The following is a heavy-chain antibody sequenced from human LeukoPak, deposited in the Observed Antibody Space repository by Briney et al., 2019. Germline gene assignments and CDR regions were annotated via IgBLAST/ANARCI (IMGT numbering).Heavy chain of an antibody. Sequence: PSETLSLTCSVSGGSLSFHYWSWIRQPPGKGLEWIGYIYYNGSTSHNPSLKSRLTISKDTSKNEFYLRLTSVTAADTAVYYCARHLSFSVGATTFQSWFDSWGQGILLTVSS. CDR1: GGSLSFHY. D-gene: IGHD1-26*01. J-gene: IGHJ5*01. CDR2: IYYNGST. CDR3: ARHLSFSVGATTFQSWFDS. V-gene: IGHV4-59*08.